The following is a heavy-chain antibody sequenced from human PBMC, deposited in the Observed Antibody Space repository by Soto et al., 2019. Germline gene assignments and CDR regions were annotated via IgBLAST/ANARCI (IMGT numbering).Heavy chain of an antibody. CDR2: IYSGDST. J-gene: IGHJ4*02. CDR1: GLTVSSTY. V-gene: IGHV3-53*04. CDR3: ARRRRHYGDLDY. Sequence: EVPLVEFGGGLVQRGGSLRLSCEASGLTVSSTYMSWVRQAPGEGLEWVSTIYSGDSTYYADSVKGRFTVSRHSSNNTLFLQMNSLRPEDTAIYYCARRRRHYGDLDYWGQGTLVTVSS. D-gene: IGHD4-17*01.